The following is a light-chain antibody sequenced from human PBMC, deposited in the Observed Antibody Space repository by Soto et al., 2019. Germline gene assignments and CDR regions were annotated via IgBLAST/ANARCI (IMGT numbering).Light chain of an antibody. J-gene: IGKJ2*01. CDR2: AAS. CDR1: QSISRF. CDR3: QQSYNTPPYT. Sequence: DLQMTQSPSSLSASVGDRVTITCRASQSISRFLNWYQQKPGKAPNLLIYAASSLQGGVPSRFSGSGSGTDFTRTISSLQPEDFATYYCQQSYNTPPYTFGQGTKLEIK. V-gene: IGKV1-39*01.